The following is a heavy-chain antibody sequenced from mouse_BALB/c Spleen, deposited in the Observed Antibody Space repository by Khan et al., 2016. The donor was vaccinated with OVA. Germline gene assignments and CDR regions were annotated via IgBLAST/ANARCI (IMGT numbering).Heavy chain of an antibody. D-gene: IGHD1-1*01. CDR1: GYTFANYW. CDR2: INPSTGYT. J-gene: IGHJ2*01. Sequence: QVQLQQSGAELAKPGASVKMSCKAAGYTFANYWMHWVKQRPGQGLDWIGYINPSTGYTGYNQKFKDKATLTADKSSSTAYMQLSSLTSEESAVYFSSRFVSAYGTPFVYWGQGTTLTVSS. CDR3: SRFVSAYGTPFVY. V-gene: IGHV1-7*01.